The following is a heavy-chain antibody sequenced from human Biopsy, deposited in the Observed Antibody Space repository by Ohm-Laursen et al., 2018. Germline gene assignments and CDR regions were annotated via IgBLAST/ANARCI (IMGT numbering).Heavy chain of an antibody. J-gene: IGHJ3*02. Sequence: SHTLSLTCTVSGDSINNYYWSWIRQPAGKGLEWVGRIYTSGSPNYNLSLESRVTMSVDTSKNQFPLNLRSVTAADTAVYYCARGTGRYYVYGAFDIWGQGTVVTVSS. CDR3: ARGTGRYYVYGAFDI. CDR2: IYTSGSP. CDR1: GDSINNYY. D-gene: IGHD1-26*01. V-gene: IGHV4-4*07.